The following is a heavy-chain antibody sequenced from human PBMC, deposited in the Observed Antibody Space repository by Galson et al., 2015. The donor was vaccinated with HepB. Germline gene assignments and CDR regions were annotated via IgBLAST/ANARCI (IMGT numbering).Heavy chain of an antibody. CDR1: GFTFSSYA. V-gene: IGHV3-30*04. D-gene: IGHD2-15*01. CDR3: ARASRAADSDAFDI. Sequence: SLRLSCAASGFTFSSYAMHWVRQAPGKGLEWVAVISYDGSNKYYADSVKGRFTISRDNSKNTLYLQMNSLRAEDTAVYYCARASRAADSDAFDIWGQGTMVTVSS. CDR2: ISYDGSNK. J-gene: IGHJ3*02.